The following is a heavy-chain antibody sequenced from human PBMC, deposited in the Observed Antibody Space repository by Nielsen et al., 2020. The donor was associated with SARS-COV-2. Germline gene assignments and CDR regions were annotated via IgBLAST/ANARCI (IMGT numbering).Heavy chain of an antibody. V-gene: IGHV1-2*06. J-gene: IGHJ6*02. CDR2: INPNSGGT. Sequence: ASVKVSCKASGYTFAGYYMHWVRQAPGQGLEWMGRINPNSGGTNYAQKFQGRVTMTRDTSISTAYMELSSLRSEDTAVYYCARGPTGYFYYYYYGMDVWGQGTTVTVSS. D-gene: IGHD1-26*01. CDR3: ARGPTGYFYYYYYGMDV. CDR1: GYTFAGYY.